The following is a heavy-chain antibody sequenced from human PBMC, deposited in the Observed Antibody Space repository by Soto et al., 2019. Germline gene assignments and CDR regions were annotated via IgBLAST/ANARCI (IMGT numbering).Heavy chain of an antibody. V-gene: IGHV3-33*01. Sequence: QVQLVESGGGVVQPGTSLRLSCAASGSTFSNYGMHWVRQAPGKGLEWVAVVWYDGTTKFYPDSVKGRFTISRDNSNNTLYLQMNSLRVEDTAVYYCATVYNYYGSVFGGQGTLVTVSS. CDR1: GSTFSNYG. CDR2: VWYDGTTK. D-gene: IGHD3-10*01. CDR3: ATVYNYYGSVF. J-gene: IGHJ4*02.